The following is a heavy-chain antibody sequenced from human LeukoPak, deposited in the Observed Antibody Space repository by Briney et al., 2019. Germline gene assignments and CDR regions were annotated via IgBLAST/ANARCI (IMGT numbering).Heavy chain of an antibody. CDR2: ISSSSSYI. CDR1: GFTFSSYS. J-gene: IGHJ4*02. CDR3: AKSPTWQLAYFDY. D-gene: IGHD6-13*01. Sequence: GGSLRLSCAASGFTFSSYSMNWVRQAPGKGLEWVSSISSSSSYIYYADSVKGRFTISRDNAKNSLYLQMNSLRAEDTAVYYCAKSPTWQLAYFDYWGQGTLVTVSS. V-gene: IGHV3-21*01.